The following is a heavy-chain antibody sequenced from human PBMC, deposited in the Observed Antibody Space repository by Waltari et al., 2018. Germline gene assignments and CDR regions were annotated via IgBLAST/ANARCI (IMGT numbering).Heavy chain of an antibody. Sequence: EVQLVESGGGLVQPGGSLRLSCVASGFTFRNYEVNWVRQAPWKGLGWVSYMSSDGGAIYYADSVKGRFTISRDNAKSSLYLHMSSLRAEDTAVYYCARATYYYSGGYWDYWGQGTLVTVSS. J-gene: IGHJ4*02. D-gene: IGHD3-22*01. CDR3: ARATYYYSGGYWDY. V-gene: IGHV3-48*03. CDR1: GFTFRNYE. CDR2: MSSDGGAI.